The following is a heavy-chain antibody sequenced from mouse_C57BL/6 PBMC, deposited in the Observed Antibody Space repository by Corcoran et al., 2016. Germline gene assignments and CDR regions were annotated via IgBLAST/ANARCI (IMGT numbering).Heavy chain of an antibody. CDR1: GYTFTEYA. Sequence: QIQLVQSGPELKKPGETVKISCKASGYTFTEYAMHWVKQAPGKGFKWMGMIYTDTGEPTYAEEFKGRFAFSLETSASTAYLQINNLKNEDTATYSCVPTAEATEFAYWGQGTLVTVSA. CDR2: IYTDTGEP. J-gene: IGHJ3*01. V-gene: IGHV9-1*01. D-gene: IGHD3-2*02. CDR3: VPTAEATEFAY.